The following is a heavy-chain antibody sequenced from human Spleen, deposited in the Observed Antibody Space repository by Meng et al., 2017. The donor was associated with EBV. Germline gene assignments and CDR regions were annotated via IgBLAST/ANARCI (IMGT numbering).Heavy chain of an antibody. CDR3: TWMGSGVPY. D-gene: IGHD6-25*01. CDR1: GFTFSNYW. CDR2: INSDGSIT. J-gene: IGHJ4*02. V-gene: IGHV3-74*01. Sequence: EGPLVGSGGGLVQPGGSLRLSCAASGFTFSNYWMHWVRQAPGKGLVWVSCINSDGSITSYADSVKGRFTISRDNAKNMLYLQMNSLRAEDTAVYYCTWMGSGVPYWGQGTLVTVSS.